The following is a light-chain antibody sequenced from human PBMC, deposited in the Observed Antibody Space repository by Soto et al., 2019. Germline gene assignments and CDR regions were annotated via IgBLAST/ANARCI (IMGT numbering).Light chain of an antibody. V-gene: IGKV3-20*01. Sequence: EIVLTQSPGTLSLSPGERATLSCRASQSVSSSYLAWYQQKPGQAPRLLIYAASSRATGIPDRFSGSGSGTDFTLTISRLEPEDVAVYYCQQYGSSLPLTFGGGTKVEIK. CDR1: QSVSSSY. J-gene: IGKJ4*01. CDR3: QQYGSSLPLT. CDR2: AAS.